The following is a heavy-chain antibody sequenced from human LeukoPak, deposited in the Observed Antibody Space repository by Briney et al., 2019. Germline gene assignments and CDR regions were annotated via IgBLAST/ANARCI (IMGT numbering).Heavy chain of an antibody. V-gene: IGHV1-69*13. CDR3: ATSGHYDSGGYFYYFDY. CDR2: IIPAFGKT. CDR1: GDTFINYA. D-gene: IGHD3-22*01. J-gene: IGHJ4*02. Sequence: SVKVSCKASGDTFINYAVSWVRQAPGQGLEWMGGIIPAFGKTNYTQKFQGRVTITADDSMTTAFMELTSLRSEDTAMYYCATSGHYDSGGYFYYFDYWGQGALVTVSS.